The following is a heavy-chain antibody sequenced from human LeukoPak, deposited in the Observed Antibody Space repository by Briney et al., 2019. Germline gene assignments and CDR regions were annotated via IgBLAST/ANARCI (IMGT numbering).Heavy chain of an antibody. D-gene: IGHD4/OR15-4a*01. CDR2: ISGSGGNT. CDR3: AKPAKTDYVDY. CDR1: GFTFSRNG. Sequence: GGSLRLSCAASGFTFSRNGMTWVRQAPGKGLEWVSAISGSGGNTYYADSVKGRFTISRDNSKNTLYLQMNSLRAEDTAVYYCAKPAKTDYVDYWGQGTLVTVSS. V-gene: IGHV3-23*01. J-gene: IGHJ4*02.